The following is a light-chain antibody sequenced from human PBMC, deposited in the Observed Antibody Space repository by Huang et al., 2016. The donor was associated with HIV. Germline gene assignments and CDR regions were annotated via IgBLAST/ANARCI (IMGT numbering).Light chain of an antibody. CDR3: QQYSTFPMYT. V-gene: IGKV1-5*03. CDR1: QSVASW. J-gene: IGKJ2*01. Sequence: DIQMTQSPPTLSASVGDRVNINCRASQSVASWVAWYQQKPGKAPKLLIYQASLLDSGAPSRCSGSGSGTEFTLTIADLQPDDSATYYCQQYSTFPMYTFAQGTKLEI. CDR2: QAS.